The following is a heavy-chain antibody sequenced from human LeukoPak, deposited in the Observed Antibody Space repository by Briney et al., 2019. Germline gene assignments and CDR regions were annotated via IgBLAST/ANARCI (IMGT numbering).Heavy chain of an antibody. V-gene: IGHV4-34*01. CDR1: GGSFSGYY. CDR3: ARGLRVPDHYYGSGSPYYFDY. CDR2: INHSGST. J-gene: IGHJ4*02. D-gene: IGHD3-10*01. Sequence: SETLSLTCAVYGGSFSGYYWSWIRQPPGKGLEWIGEINHSGSTNYNPSLKSRVTISVDTSKNQFSLKLSSVTAADTAVYYCARGLRVPDHYYGSGSPYYFDYWGQGTLVTVSS.